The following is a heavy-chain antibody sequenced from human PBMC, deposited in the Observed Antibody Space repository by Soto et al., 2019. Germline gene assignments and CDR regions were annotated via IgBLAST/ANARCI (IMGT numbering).Heavy chain of an antibody. V-gene: IGHV4-39*01. J-gene: IGHJ4*02. CDR3: ARHSGYNYFDTFAY. CDR2: IYFGGST. D-gene: IGHD5-18*01. Sequence: QLQLQESGPGLLKPSETLSLSCTVSGGSISSSTYYWGWIRQPPGKGLEWIGSIYFGGSTYHNPSLKSRVTISVDSSKNQYSLRVISVTAADTAVYYCARHSGYNYFDTFAYCGQGTLLSVSS. CDR1: GGSISSSTYY.